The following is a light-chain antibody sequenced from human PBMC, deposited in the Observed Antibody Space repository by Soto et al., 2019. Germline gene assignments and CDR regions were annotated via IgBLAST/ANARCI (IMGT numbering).Light chain of an antibody. V-gene: IGLV2-11*01. CDR3: CSYAGISRV. Sequence: QSALTQPRSVSGSPGQSVNISCTGPSSDVGGYNFVSWYQQHPGKAPKFMIYDVTKRPSGIPDRISGSRSGNTGSLNISGLQAEDEADYYCCSYAGISRVFVGGAMLTVL. CDR2: DVT. CDR1: SSDVGGYNF. J-gene: IGLJ2*01.